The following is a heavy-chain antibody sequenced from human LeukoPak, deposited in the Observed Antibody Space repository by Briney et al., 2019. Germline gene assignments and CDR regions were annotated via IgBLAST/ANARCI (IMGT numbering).Heavy chain of an antibody. CDR3: ARDRYYGSEDYYYYYYMDV. J-gene: IGHJ6*03. D-gene: IGHD3-10*01. Sequence: GNSPTLFCAASGFTFSNYGMHGVRPAPGKGLEWVAIKWYDGSKTYYADSVKGRFTIVRDNSNNSLYLQMSRLRAEDTAVYYWARDRYYGSEDYYYYYYMDVWGKGTTVTVSS. CDR2: KWYDGSKT. V-gene: IGHV3-33*01. CDR1: GFTFSNYG.